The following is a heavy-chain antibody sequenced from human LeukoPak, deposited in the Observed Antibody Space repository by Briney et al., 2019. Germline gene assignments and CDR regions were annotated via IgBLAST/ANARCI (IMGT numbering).Heavy chain of an antibody. Sequence: ASVKVSCKASGYTFTGYYMHWVRQAPGQGLEWMGWMNPNSGGTNYAQKFQGRVTMTRDTSISTAYMELSRLRSDDTAVYYCARDQGIAVAGTSWFDPWGQGTLVTVSS. CDR2: MNPNSGGT. J-gene: IGHJ5*02. V-gene: IGHV1-2*02. D-gene: IGHD6-19*01. CDR1: GYTFTGYY. CDR3: ARDQGIAVAGTSWFDP.